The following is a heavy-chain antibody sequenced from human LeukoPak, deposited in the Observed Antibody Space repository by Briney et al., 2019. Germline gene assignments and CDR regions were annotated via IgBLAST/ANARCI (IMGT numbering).Heavy chain of an antibody. D-gene: IGHD2-15*01. V-gene: IGHV4-4*02. Sequence: SETLSLTCAVSGASISSSYWWSWVRQPPGKGLEWIGEIQHSGSTKYNPSLKSRVTISVDKSKNQFSLKLSSVTAADTAVYYCAPSPCSGDSCYRFDFWGQGTQVTVSS. J-gene: IGHJ4*02. CDR2: IQHSGST. CDR3: APSPCSGDSCYRFDF. CDR1: GASISSSYW.